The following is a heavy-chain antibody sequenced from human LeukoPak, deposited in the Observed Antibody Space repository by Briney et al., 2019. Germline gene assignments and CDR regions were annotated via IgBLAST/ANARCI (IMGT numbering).Heavy chain of an antibody. Sequence: PSETLSLTCTVSGGSISIISSSTYYWGWIRQAPGKGLEWIGSRYYGENSHYNRSLKSRATLSVDTSNNQFSLKLSSVTAADAAVYFCARQLPTAAADTRGYFDYWGQGTVVTVSS. J-gene: IGHJ4*02. D-gene: IGHD6-25*01. CDR1: GGSISIISSSTYY. CDR2: RYYGENS. CDR3: ARQLPTAAADTRGYFDY. V-gene: IGHV4-39*01.